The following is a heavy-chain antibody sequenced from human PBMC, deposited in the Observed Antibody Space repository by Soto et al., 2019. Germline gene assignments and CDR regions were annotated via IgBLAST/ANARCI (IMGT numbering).Heavy chain of an antibody. D-gene: IGHD6-13*01. CDR2: IIPIFGTA. CDR1: GGTFSSYA. V-gene: IGHV1-69*13. Sequence: SVKVSCKASGGTFSSYAISWVRQAPGQGLEWMGGIIPIFGTANYAQKFQGRVTITADESTSTAYMELSSLRSEDTAVYYCARVIAAAGDDNWFDPWGQGTLVPVYS. CDR3: ARVIAAAGDDNWFDP. J-gene: IGHJ5*02.